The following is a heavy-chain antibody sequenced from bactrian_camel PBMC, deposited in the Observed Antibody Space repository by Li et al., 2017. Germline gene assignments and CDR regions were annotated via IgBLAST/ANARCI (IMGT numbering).Heavy chain of an antibody. CDR2: TRSEGNT. CDR1: GFTLGDSR. J-gene: IGHJ4*01. V-gene: IGHV3S55*01. CDR3: AASVDYRGAPALLERDTDY. D-gene: IGHD5*01. Sequence: HVQLVESGGGSVQAGGSLRLSCQASGFTLGDSRMAWYRQAPGNACELVSSTRSEGNTYLIDAVKGRFTISKDGAKNTLYLQMNRLKPEDSAMYYCAASVDYRGAPALLERDTDYWGQGTQVTVS.